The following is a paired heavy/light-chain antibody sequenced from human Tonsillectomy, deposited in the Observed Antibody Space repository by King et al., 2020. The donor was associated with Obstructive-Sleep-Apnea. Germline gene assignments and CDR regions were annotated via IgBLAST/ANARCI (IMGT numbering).Light chain of an antibody. CDR2: AVS. Sequence: QSALTQPASVSGSPGQSITISCTGTSSDVGDYNYVSWYQQHPDKAPKLMIYAVSNRPSGVSNRFSGSKSGNTASLTISGLQAEDGADYYCSSFTTSSTWVFGGGTKLTVL. CDR1: SSDVGDYNY. J-gene: IGLJ3*02. V-gene: IGLV2-14*01. CDR3: SSFTTSSTWV.
Heavy chain of an antibody. J-gene: IGHJ6*02. D-gene: IGHD4-17*01. CDR1: GGSISSYY. V-gene: IGHV4-59*12. CDR3: AREPPPDDHGDYVSYYGMDV. CDR2: IYFSGST. Sequence: QVQLQESGPGLVKPSETLSLTCTVSGGSISSYYWSWIRQPPGKGLEWIGYIYFSGSTNYNPSLKSRVTISVDSSKNQFSLKLKSLTAADTAVYYCAREPPPDDHGDYVSYYGMDVWGQGTTVTVSS.